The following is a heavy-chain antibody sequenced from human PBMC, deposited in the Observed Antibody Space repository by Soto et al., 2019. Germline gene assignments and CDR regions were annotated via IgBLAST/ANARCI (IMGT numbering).Heavy chain of an antibody. CDR3: ALRGIAVAGTGDGWFDP. D-gene: IGHD6-19*01. CDR2: IIPIFGTA. CDR1: GGTFSSYA. Sequence: QVQLVQSGAEVKKPGSSVKVSCKASGGTFSSYAISWARQAPGQGLEWMGGIIPIFGTANYAQKFQGRVTITADKSTSTAYMELSSLRSEDTAVYYCALRGIAVAGTGDGWFDPWGQGTLVTVSS. V-gene: IGHV1-69*06. J-gene: IGHJ5*02.